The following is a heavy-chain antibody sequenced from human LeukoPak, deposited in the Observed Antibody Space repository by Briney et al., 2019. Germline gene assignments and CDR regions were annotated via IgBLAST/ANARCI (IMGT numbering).Heavy chain of an antibody. Sequence: SETLSLTCTVSSGSISTSNYYWGWVRQPPGKALEWIGNIFYTGSTYYSPSLKSRVTISVDTSKNQFSLKLSSVTAADTAVYYCARAYSSGWYEFPNWFDPWGQGTLVTVSS. V-gene: IGHV4-39*07. CDR2: IFYTGST. CDR3: ARAYSSGWYEFPNWFDP. J-gene: IGHJ5*02. D-gene: IGHD6-19*01. CDR1: SGSISTSNYY.